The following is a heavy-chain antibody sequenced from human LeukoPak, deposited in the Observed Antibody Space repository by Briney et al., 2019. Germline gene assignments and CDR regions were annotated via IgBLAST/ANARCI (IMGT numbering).Heavy chain of an antibody. CDR3: ARGLDASMETAYDY. CDR2: IIPIFGTS. CDR1: GGSFNAYA. J-gene: IGHJ4*02. Sequence: SVKVSCKASGGSFNAYAISWVRQAPGQGLEWMGGIIPIFGTSNYAQKLQGRVTISTDESTSTAYMEVSSLRSEDTAMYYCARGLDASMETAYDYWGQGTLVTVSS. V-gene: IGHV1-69*05. D-gene: IGHD5-18*01.